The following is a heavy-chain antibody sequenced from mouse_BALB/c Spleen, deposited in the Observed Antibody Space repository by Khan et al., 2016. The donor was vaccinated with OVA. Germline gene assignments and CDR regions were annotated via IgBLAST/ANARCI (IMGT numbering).Heavy chain of an antibody. V-gene: IGHV1-7*01. CDR1: GYTFINYW. CDR2: INPSTAYT. J-gene: IGHJ2*01. D-gene: IGHD1-1*01. CDR3: ARRGLRWDFDY. Sequence: QVRLKESGAELAKPGASVKMSCKASGYTFINYWILWVKQRPGQGLEWIGYINPSTAYTEYNQNFKDKATLTADKSSRTAYMQLSSLTSEDSAVYYCARRGLRWDFDYGGQGTTLTVSS.